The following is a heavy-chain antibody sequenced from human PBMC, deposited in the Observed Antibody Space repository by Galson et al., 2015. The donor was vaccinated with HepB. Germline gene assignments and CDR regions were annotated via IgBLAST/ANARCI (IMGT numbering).Heavy chain of an antibody. V-gene: IGHV3-23*01. Sequence: SLRLSCAASGFTFANYVMNWVRQAPGKGLEWVSSISGSGGSTYSADAVKGRFTISRDNSKHTLFLQKAGLTADDTAIYYCARVHPEYTSGWYRQALYYFDSWGQGTLVAVSS. CDR3: ARVHPEYTSGWYRQALYYFDS. J-gene: IGHJ4*02. CDR2: ISGSGGST. CDR1: GFTFANYV. D-gene: IGHD6-19*01.